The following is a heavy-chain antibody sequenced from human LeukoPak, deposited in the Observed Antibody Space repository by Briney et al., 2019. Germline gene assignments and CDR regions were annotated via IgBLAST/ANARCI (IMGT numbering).Heavy chain of an antibody. CDR2: IRSNTFGGTT. Sequence: PGGSLRLSCAASGFTFGDYAVNWFRQAPGKGLEWLGFIRSNTFGGTTQYAASVKGRFTISRDDSKSIAYLQMNSLKTDDAAGYXXNXXXXXHXTVILDYWGQGTLVAVSS. CDR1: GFTFGDYA. CDR3: NXXXXXHXTVILDY. J-gene: IGHJ4*02. D-gene: IGHD2-21*01. V-gene: IGHV3-49*03.